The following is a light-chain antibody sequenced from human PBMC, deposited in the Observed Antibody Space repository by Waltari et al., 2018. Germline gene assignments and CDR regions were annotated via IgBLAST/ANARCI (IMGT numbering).Light chain of an antibody. Sequence: QSALTQPPSASGSPGQSVTISCPGTSRAVGGSNYVSWYQQHPGKAPKLMIYDVNNRPSGVPDRFSGSKSGNTASLTVSGLQTEDEADYYCSSYAGSNNLGVFGGGTKLTVL. CDR1: SRAVGGSNY. V-gene: IGLV2-8*01. CDR3: SSYAGSNNLGV. J-gene: IGLJ2*01. CDR2: DVN.